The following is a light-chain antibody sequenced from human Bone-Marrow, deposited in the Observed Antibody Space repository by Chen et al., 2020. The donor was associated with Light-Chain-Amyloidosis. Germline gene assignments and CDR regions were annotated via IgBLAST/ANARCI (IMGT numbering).Light chain of an antibody. V-gene: IGLV3-25*03. Sequence: YELTQPPSVSLSPGQTARITCSGDDLPTKYAYWYQQKPGQAPVLVIHRDTERPSGISVRFSGSSSGTTATLTISGVQAEDEADYHCQSADSSGTYEVIFGGGTKLTVL. CDR3: QSADSSGTYEVI. CDR1: DLPTKY. CDR2: RDT. J-gene: IGLJ2*01.